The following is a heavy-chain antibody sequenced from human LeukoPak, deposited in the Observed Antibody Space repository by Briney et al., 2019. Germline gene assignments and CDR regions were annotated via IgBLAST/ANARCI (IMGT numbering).Heavy chain of an antibody. D-gene: IGHD2-2*01. CDR3: AAGPPRYCSTTTCQADY. CDR2: INHSGST. J-gene: IGHJ4*02. V-gene: IGHV4-34*01. CDR1: GGSFSGYY. Sequence: SETLSLTCAVYGGSFSGYYWSWIRQPPGKGLEWIGEINHSGSTNYNPSLKSRVTISVDTSKNQFSLKLSSVTAADTAVYYCAAGPPRYCSTTTCQADYWGQGTLVTVSS.